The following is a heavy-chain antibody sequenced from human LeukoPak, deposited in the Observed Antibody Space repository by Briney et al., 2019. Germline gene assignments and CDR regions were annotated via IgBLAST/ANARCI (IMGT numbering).Heavy chain of an antibody. V-gene: IGHV4-39*01. D-gene: IGHD4-17*01. J-gene: IGHJ3*02. CDR1: GFTFSDYY. Sequence: PGGSLRLSCAASGFTFSDYYMSWIRQPPGKGLEWIGSISYSGSTYYNPSLKSRVTISVDTSKNQFSLKLSSVTAADTAVYYCARHPDYGGNLHWDDAFDIWGQGTMVTVSS. CDR3: ARHPDYGGNLHWDDAFDI. CDR2: ISYSGST.